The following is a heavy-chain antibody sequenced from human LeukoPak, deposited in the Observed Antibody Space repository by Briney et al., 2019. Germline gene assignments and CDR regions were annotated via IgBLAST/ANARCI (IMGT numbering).Heavy chain of an antibody. CDR1: GFTFSSYG. V-gene: IGHV3-30*02. CDR3: AKDEIFGSSWTFDY. CDR2: IRSDGTTK. D-gene: IGHD3-3*01. Sequence: GESLRLSCAASGFTFSSYGMHWVRQAPGKGLEWVAFIRSDGTTKYYADSVKGRFTISRDNSKNMLYLQMNSLRAEDTAVFYCAKDEIFGSSWTFDYWGQGTLVTVSS. J-gene: IGHJ4*02.